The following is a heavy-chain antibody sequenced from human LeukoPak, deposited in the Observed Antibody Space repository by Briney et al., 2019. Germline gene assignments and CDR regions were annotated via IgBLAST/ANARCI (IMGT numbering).Heavy chain of an antibody. CDR3: ARGEDRNIVVVVAATSVFDY. J-gene: IGHJ4*02. CDR2: INHSGST. CDR1: GFTFSTYW. V-gene: IGHV4-34*01. D-gene: IGHD2-15*01. Sequence: KAGGSLRLSCAASGFTFSTYWMSWVRQPPGKGLEWIGEINHSGSTNYNPSLKSRVTISVDTSKNQFSLKLSSVTAADTAVYYCARGEDRNIVVVVAATSVFDYWGQGTLVTVSS.